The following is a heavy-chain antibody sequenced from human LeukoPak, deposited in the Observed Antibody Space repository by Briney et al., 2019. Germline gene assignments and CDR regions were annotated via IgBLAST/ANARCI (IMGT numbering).Heavy chain of an antibody. J-gene: IGHJ3*02. CDR2: IKQDGSEK. CDR1: TFTFWNSW. D-gene: IGHD2-15*01. Sequence: PGGSLRLSCAASTFTFWNSWMSWVCQAPGKGLEWVATIKQDGSEKFYVDSVKGRFTISRDNAKKSLSLQMNSLGAEDTAVYYCARYSLTYAFDIWGQGTMVIVSS. V-gene: IGHV3-7*01. CDR3: ARYSLTYAFDI.